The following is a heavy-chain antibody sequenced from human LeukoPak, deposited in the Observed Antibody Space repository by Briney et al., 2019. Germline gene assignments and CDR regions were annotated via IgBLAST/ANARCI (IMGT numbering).Heavy chain of an antibody. V-gene: IGHV5-51*01. CDR1: GYRCTNYW. J-gene: IGHJ4*02. CDR2: IYPGDSET. Sequence: PGASLKISCNASGYRCTNYWIGWVRQLPGKGLEWMTIIYPGDSETRYSPSFQGQVTISADKSIGTMYLQSSSLKASDTAMYYCARALRTGQGDYVPVLWGQGTLVIVSS. D-gene: IGHD4-17*01. CDR3: ARALRTGQGDYVPVL.